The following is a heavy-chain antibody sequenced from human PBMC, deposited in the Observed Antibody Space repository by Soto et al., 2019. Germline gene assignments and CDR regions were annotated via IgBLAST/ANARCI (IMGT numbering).Heavy chain of an antibody. V-gene: IGHV1-69*08. CDR3: ARDLYGGNLLNGLDY. CDR2: IIPILGIA. J-gene: IGHJ4*02. CDR1: GGTFSSYT. Sequence: QVQLVQSGAEVKKPGSSVKVSCKASGGTFSSYTISWVRQAPGQGLEWMGRIIPILGIANYAQKVQSRVTITADKSTRTAYMELSSLRSDDTAVYYCARDLYGGNLLNGLDYWGQVTLVTVSS. D-gene: IGHD4-17*01.